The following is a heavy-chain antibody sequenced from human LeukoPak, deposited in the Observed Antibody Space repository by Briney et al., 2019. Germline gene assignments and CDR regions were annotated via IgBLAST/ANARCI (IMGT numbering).Heavy chain of an antibody. J-gene: IGHJ4*02. V-gene: IGHV3-23*01. CDR3: AKPILTAFGYFDY. CDR2: ISGSGGST. Sequence: GGSLRLSCAASGFTFSSYAMSWVRQAPGKGLEWVSAISGSGGSTFYADSVKGRFTISRDNSKNMLYLQMNSLRAEDTAVYYCAKPILTAFGYFDYWGQGTLVTVSS. CDR1: GFTFSSYA. D-gene: IGHD3-9*01.